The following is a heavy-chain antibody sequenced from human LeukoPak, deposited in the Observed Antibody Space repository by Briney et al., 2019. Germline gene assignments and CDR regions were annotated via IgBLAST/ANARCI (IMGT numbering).Heavy chain of an antibody. CDR2: IKQDGSEK. V-gene: IGHV3-7*01. D-gene: IGHD4-23*01. CDR3: ARPHKPDYGGISWDY. J-gene: IGHJ4*02. CDR1: GFTFSSYW. Sequence: PGGSLRLSCAASGFTFSSYWMSWVRQAPGKGLEWVANIKQDGSEKYYVDSVKGRFTISRDNAKNSLYLQMNSLRAEDTAVYYCARPHKPDYGGISWDYWGQGTLVTVSS.